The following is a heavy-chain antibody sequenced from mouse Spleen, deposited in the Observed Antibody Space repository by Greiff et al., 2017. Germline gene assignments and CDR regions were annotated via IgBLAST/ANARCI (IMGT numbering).Heavy chain of an antibody. Sequence: VQLQQSGAELVKPGASVKISCKASGYAFSSYWMNWVKQRPGKGLEWIGQIYPGDGDTNYNGKFKGKATLTADKSSSTAYMQLSSLTSEDSAVYFCARWGSYGSSYGYFDVWGAGTTVTVSS. J-gene: IGHJ1*01. CDR3: ARWGSYGSSYGYFDV. CDR1: GYAFSSYW. V-gene: IGHV1-80*01. CDR2: IYPGDGDT. D-gene: IGHD1-1*01.